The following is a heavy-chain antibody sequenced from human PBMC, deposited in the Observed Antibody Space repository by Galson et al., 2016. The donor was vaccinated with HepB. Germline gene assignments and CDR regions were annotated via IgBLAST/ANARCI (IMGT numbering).Heavy chain of an antibody. CDR2: IRGSGNVI. D-gene: IGHD1-26*01. J-gene: IGHJ4*02. CDR1: GFTLSLYA. Sequence: SLRLSCAASGFTLSLYAVTWIRQAPGKGLEWVSTIRGSGNVILYGDSVKGRFTISRDNSKNIVYLQMNSLRAEDTALYYCAKDPDGVYIGANDSWGQGTLVTVS. CDR3: AKDPDGVYIGANDS. V-gene: IGHV3-23*01.